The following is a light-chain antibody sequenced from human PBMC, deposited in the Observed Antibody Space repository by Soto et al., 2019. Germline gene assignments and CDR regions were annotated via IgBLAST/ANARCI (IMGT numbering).Light chain of an antibody. CDR1: QGITTS. CDR3: QQYDTYSMYA. CDR2: AAS. Sequence: IQLTQSPSSLSASVGDRVTITCRASQGITTSLAWYQQKPGKAPKLLIYAASTLQSGVPSRFSGSGSGTEFTLIISSLQPDDFATYYCQQYDTYSMYAFGQGTKVDI. J-gene: IGKJ2*01. V-gene: IGKV1-9*01.